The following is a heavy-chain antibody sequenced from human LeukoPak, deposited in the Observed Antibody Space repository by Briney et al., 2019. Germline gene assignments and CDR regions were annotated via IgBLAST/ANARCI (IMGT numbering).Heavy chain of an antibody. CDR1: GGSISSYY. J-gene: IGHJ4*02. V-gene: IGHV4-59*12. Sequence: PSETLSLTCTVSGGSISSYYWSWIRQPPGKGLEWIGYIYYSGSTNYNPSLKSRVTISADTSKNQFSLKLSSVTAADTAVYYCARAAAEDSSWYYFDYWGQGTLVTVSS. CDR2: IYYSGST. CDR3: ARAAAEDSSWYYFDY. D-gene: IGHD6-13*01.